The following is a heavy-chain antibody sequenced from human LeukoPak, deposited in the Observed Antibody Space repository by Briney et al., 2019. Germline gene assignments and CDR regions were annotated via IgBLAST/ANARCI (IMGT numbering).Heavy chain of an antibody. V-gene: IGHV3-33*08. Sequence: GGSLRLSCAASGFTFSSYWMSWVRQAPGKGLEWVAVIWYDESNEYYADSVKGRFIISRNNSKNTLYLEMSSLRAEDTAVYYCAREQSVFDNWLDPWGQGTLVTVSS. CDR1: GFTFSSYW. CDR3: AREQSVFDNWLDP. J-gene: IGHJ5*02. CDR2: IWYDESNE. D-gene: IGHD6-19*01.